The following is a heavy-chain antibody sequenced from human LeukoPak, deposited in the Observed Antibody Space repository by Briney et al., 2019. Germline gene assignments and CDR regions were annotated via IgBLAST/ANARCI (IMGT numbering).Heavy chain of an antibody. CDR2: IYYSGST. CDR3: ARDMGSAAGHDY. J-gene: IGHJ4*02. D-gene: IGHD6-13*01. V-gene: IGHV4-59*01. CDR1: GGSISSYY. Sequence: SETLSLTCTVSGGSISSYYWSWIRQPPGKGLEWIGYIYYSGSTNYNPSLKSRVTISVDTSKNQFSLKLTSVTAADTAVYYCARDMGSAAGHDYWGQGTLVTVSS.